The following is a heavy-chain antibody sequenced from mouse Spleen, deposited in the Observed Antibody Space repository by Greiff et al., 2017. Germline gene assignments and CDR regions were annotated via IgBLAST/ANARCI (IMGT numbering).Heavy chain of an antibody. D-gene: IGHD3-2*01. V-gene: IGHV1S135*01. J-gene: IGHJ2*01. CDR1: GYSFTSYY. CDR3: ARDSSGFPY. Sequence: QLQESGPELMKPGASVKISCKASGYSFTSYYMHWVKQSHGKSLEWIGYIDPFNGGTSYNQKFKGKATLTVDKSSSTAYMHLSSLTSEDSAVYYCARDSSGFPYWGQGTTLTVSS. CDR2: IDPFNGGT.